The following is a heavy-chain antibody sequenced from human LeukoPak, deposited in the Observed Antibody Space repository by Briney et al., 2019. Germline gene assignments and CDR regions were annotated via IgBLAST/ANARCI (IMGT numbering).Heavy chain of an antibody. D-gene: IGHD3-10*01. CDR1: GGSISSSSYY. Sequence: SETLSLTCTVSGGSISSSSYYWGWIRQPPGKGLEWIGSIYYSGSTYYNPSLKSRVTISVDTSKNQFSLKLSSVTAADTAVYYCARREAEYYYGSGSYAFDYWGQGTLVTVSS. CDR2: IYYSGST. J-gene: IGHJ4*02. CDR3: ARREAEYYYGSGSYAFDY. V-gene: IGHV4-39*07.